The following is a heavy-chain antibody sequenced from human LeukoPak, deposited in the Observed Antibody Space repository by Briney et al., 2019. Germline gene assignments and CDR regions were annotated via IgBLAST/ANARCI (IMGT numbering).Heavy chain of an antibody. CDR1: GFTFSSYS. D-gene: IGHD6-13*01. V-gene: IGHV3-21*01. CDR3: ARDGIAAAFVPMAQFDY. Sequence: GGSLRLSCAASGFTFSSYSMNWVRQAPGKGLEWVSSISSSSSYIYYADSVKGRFTISRDNAKNSLYLQMNSLRAEDTAVYYCARDGIAAAFVPMAQFDYWGQGTLVTVSS. CDR2: ISSSSSYI. J-gene: IGHJ4*02.